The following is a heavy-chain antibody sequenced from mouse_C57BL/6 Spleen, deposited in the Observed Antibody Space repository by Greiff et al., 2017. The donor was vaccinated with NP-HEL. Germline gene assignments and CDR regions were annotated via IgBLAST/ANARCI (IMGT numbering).Heavy chain of an antibody. CDR2: IHPNSGST. CDR3: ARPYYYGSSYFDY. V-gene: IGHV1-64*01. CDR1: GYTFTSYW. J-gene: IGHJ2*01. Sequence: QVQLQQPGAELVKPGASVKLSCQASGYTFTSYWMHWVKQRPGQGLEWIGMIHPNSGSTNYNEKFKSKATLTVDKSSSTAYMQLSSLTSEDSAVYYCARPYYYGSSYFDYWGQGTTLTVSS. D-gene: IGHD1-1*01.